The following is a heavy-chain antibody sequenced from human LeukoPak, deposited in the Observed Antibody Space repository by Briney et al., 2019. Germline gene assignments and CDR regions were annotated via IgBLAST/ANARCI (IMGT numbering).Heavy chain of an antibody. CDR2: INRSGST. V-gene: IGHV4-34*01. D-gene: IGHD2-21*02. CDR3: ARGGFYCGDDCYVDY. Sequence: RSSETLSHTCAVYGGSLSYYYWSWIRQPPEKGLEWIGEINRSGSTNYNPSLKSRVSISVDTSKNQFSLKLSSVTAADTAVYYCARGGFYCGDDCYVDYWGQGTLVTVSS. J-gene: IGHJ4*02. CDR1: GGSLSYYY.